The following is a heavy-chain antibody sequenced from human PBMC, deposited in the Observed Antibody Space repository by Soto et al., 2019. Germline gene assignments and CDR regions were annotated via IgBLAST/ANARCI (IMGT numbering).Heavy chain of an antibody. V-gene: IGHV4-30-4*01. D-gene: IGHD4-17*01. CDR1: GGSISSPYYC. Sequence: PSETLSLTCTVSGGSISSPYYCWRWIRQTPDKGLEWIGHIYDGGTTYNNPSLKSRITISVDTSKTQFSLKLSSVSAADTVVYYCARETYGDYVGYFDPWGQGTLVTVSS. CDR3: ARETYGDYVGYFDP. J-gene: IGHJ5*02. CDR2: IYDGGTT.